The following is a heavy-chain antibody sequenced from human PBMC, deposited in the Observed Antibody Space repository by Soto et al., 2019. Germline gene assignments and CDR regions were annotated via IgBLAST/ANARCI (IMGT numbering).Heavy chain of an antibody. V-gene: IGHV3-30*04. CDR2: ISYEGSNQ. CDR3: ARSPSYYGIDV. J-gene: IGHJ6*02. CDR1: GFTLRSYS. Sequence: LGLSCAASGFTLRSYSMHWVRQAPGKGLEWVAVISYEGSNQYYADSVKGRFTLTRDNSKKTVDLQMNSLRADDTAVYYCARSPSYYGIDVWGQGTTVTVSS.